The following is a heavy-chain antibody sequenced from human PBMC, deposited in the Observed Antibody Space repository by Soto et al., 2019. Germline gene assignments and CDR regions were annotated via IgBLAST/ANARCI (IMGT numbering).Heavy chain of an antibody. CDR2: IYYRGNT. CDR1: GDSSNSDNYY. V-gene: IGHV4-39*01. Sequence: SETLSLTCSVSGDSSNSDNYYWGWIRQPPGKGLEWIGSIYYRGNTYYNPSLKTRVTISLDKSKSQFSLKLNSVTAADSAVYFCARLEGLATTSYYFDSWGQATLVTV. D-gene: IGHD3-9*01. CDR3: ARLEGLATTSYYFDS. J-gene: IGHJ4*02.